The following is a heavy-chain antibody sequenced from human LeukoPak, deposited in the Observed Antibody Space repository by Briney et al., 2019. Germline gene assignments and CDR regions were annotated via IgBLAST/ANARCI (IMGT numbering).Heavy chain of an antibody. D-gene: IGHD4-17*01. CDR3: ANSAIYGDLRSLDY. V-gene: IGHV3-23*01. J-gene: IGHJ4*02. CDR1: GFTFSRYA. Sequence: GGSRRLSCAASGFTFSRYAMNWVRQAAGKGLEWVSAISGSGGSTYYADSVQGRFTISRDNSKNTLYLQMNSLRAEDTAVYYCANSAIYGDLRSLDYWGQGTLVTVSS. CDR2: ISGSGGST.